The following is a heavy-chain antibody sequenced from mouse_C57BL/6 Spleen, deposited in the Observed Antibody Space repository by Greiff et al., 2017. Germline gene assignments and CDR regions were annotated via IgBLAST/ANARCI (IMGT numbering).Heavy chain of an antibody. Sequence: QVQLQQPGAELVRPGTSVKLSCKASGYTFTSYWMHWVKQRPGQGLEWIGVIDPSDSYTNYNQKFKGKATLTVDTSSSTAYMQLSSLTSEDSAVYYCAREDSSGYVSLFDYWGQGTTLTVSS. V-gene: IGHV1-59*01. J-gene: IGHJ2*01. D-gene: IGHD3-2*02. CDR3: AREDSSGYVSLFDY. CDR2: IDPSDSYT. CDR1: GYTFTSYW.